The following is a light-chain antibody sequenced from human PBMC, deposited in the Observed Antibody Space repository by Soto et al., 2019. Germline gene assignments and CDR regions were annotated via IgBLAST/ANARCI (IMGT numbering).Light chain of an antibody. CDR3: GTWDSGLSGGRAV. CDR1: SSNIGSNY. Sequence: QSVLTQPPSVSAAPGQRITIYCSGSSSNIGSNYVSWYQQFPGTAPRLLIYDNNKRPPGIPDRFSGSKSDTSATLGITGLQTGDEADYYCGTWDSGLSGGRAVFGGGTKVTVL. V-gene: IGLV1-51*01. J-gene: IGLJ3*02. CDR2: DNN.